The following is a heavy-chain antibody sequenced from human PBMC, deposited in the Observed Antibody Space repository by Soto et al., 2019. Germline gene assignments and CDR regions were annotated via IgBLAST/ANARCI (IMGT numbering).Heavy chain of an antibody. D-gene: IGHD1-26*01. CDR1: GGSFSSYT. Sequence: SVEVSCKACGGSFSSYTISWVRQAPGQGLEWMGRIIPILGIANYAQKLQGRVTMTTDTSTSTAYMELRSLRSDDTAVYYCARTLPPIDYWGQGTLVTVSS. CDR2: IIPILGIA. J-gene: IGHJ4*02. CDR3: ARTLPPIDY. V-gene: IGHV1-69*02.